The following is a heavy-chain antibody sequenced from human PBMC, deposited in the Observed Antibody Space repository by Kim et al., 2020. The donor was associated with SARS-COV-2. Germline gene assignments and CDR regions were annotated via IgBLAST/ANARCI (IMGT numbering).Heavy chain of an antibody. J-gene: IGHJ4*02. D-gene: IGHD1-26*01. CDR2: ISYDGSNK. CDR3: ARGWELLHYFDY. V-gene: IGHV3-30*04. CDR1: GFTFSSYA. Sequence: GGSLRLSCAASGFTFSSYAMHWVRQAPGKGLEWVAVISYDGSNKYYADSVKGRFTISRDNSKNTLYLQMNSLRAEDTAVYYCARGWELLHYFDYWGQGTL.